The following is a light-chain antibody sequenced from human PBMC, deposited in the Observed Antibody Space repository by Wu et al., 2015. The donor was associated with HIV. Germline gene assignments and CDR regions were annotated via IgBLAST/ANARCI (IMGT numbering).Light chain of an antibody. J-gene: IGKJ2*03. Sequence: QLTQSPDSLSASVGDRVTITCRASQGINNYLAWYQQKPGKAPKLLIYGASTLQGGVPSRFSGSGSGTDFTLTISSLQSEDSATYYCHQIYIHPRSFGQGTKLEIK. CDR2: GAS. V-gene: IGKV1-9*01. CDR3: HQIYIHPRS. CDR1: QGINNY.